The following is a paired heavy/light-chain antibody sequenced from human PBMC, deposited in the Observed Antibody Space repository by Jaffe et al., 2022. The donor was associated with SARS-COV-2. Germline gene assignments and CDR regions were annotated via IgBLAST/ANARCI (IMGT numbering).Light chain of an antibody. CDR3: MQSIQLPLT. Sequence: DVVMTQTPLSLSVSPGQPASISCKSSQSLLHRDGKTYLFWYRQRPGQPPQALIYEVSNRFSGVSNRFSGSGSGTDFTLRISRVEAEDVGVYYCMQSIQLPLTFGGGTKVEIK. J-gene: IGKJ4*01. CDR2: EVS. V-gene: IGKV2D-29*01. CDR1: QSLLHRDGKTY.
Heavy chain of an antibody. CDR1: GASLNSYY. J-gene: IGHJ4*02. V-gene: IGHV4-34*01. Sequence: QVQLQQWGARLLKPSETLSLTCGVSGASLNSYYWTWIRQSPGKGLEWIGEITHSGATHYNPSLESRLIVSVDTSKNQFSLSLSSVTAADTAVYYCARGRCSETYCPNNLDYWGQGTLITVSS. D-gene: IGHD2-15*01. CDR2: ITHSGAT. CDR3: ARGRCSETYCPNNLDY.